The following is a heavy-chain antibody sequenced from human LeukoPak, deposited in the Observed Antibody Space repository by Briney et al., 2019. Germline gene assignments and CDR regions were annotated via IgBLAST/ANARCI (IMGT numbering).Heavy chain of an antibody. D-gene: IGHD3-22*01. Sequence: PGGSLRLSCAASGFTFSSYAMHWVRQAPGKGLEWVAVISYDGSNKYYADSVKGRFTISRDNSKNTLYLQMNSLRAEDTAVYYCARGAYYYDSSGYAFDIWGQGTMVTVSS. V-gene: IGHV3-30-3*01. CDR1: GFTFSSYA. CDR2: ISYDGSNK. J-gene: IGHJ3*02. CDR3: ARGAYYYDSSGYAFDI.